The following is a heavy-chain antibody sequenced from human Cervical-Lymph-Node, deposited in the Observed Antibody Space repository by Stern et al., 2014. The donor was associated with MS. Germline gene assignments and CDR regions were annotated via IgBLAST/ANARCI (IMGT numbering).Heavy chain of an antibody. D-gene: IGHD1-1*01. Sequence: QMQLVQSGAAVKNPGSSVKVACRASGGTFRNYGVSWVRQAPGQGLDWMGGTIPIFGTTHYAQKFQGRVAITADNSMSTVYMELTGLTSADTAVYYCARDNDDNGMDVWGQGTTVTVSS. J-gene: IGHJ6*02. V-gene: IGHV1-69*06. CDR2: TIPIFGTT. CDR3: ARDNDDNGMDV. CDR1: GGTFRNYG.